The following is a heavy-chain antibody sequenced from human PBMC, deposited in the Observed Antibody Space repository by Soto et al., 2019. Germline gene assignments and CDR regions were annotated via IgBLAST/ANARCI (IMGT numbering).Heavy chain of an antibody. CDR1: GFTFSNYA. CDR2: IRGSDGNT. Sequence: EIHLLQSGGGLVQPGGSLRLSCAASGFTFSNYAMSWVRQAPGKEPEWVSAIRGSDGNTFYADSVRGRFTISRDNSRNTLYLQMNSLRAGDSATYYCAKYVLADGFSVAAFDNWCQGSLVNFSS. V-gene: IGHV3-23*01. J-gene: IGHJ4*02. CDR3: AKYVLADGFSVAAFDN. D-gene: IGHD6-19*01.